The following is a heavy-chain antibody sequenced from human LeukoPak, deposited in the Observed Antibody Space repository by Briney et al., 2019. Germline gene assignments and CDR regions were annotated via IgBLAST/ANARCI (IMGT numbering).Heavy chain of an antibody. Sequence: SQTLSLTCTVSGGSISSGGYYWSWIRQHPGKGLEWIGYIYYSGSTYYDPSLKSRVTISVDTSKNQFSLKLSSVTAADTAVYYCARVKKNWNYGNWFDPWGQGTLVTVSS. V-gene: IGHV4-31*03. D-gene: IGHD1-7*01. J-gene: IGHJ5*02. CDR1: GGSISSGGYY. CDR2: IYYSGST. CDR3: ARVKKNWNYGNWFDP.